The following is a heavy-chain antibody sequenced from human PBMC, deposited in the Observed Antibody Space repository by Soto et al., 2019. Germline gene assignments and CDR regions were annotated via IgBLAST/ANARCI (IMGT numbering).Heavy chain of an antibody. V-gene: IGHV3-33*01. D-gene: IGHD6-13*01. Sequence: QVQLVESGGGVVQPGRSLRLSCAASGFTFSSYGMHWVRQAPGKGLEWVAVIWYDGSNKYYADSVKGRFTISRDNSKNTLYLLMNSLGAEDTAVYYCARDHVVAAAGTYYHYGMDVCGQGTTVTVSS. CDR2: IWYDGSNK. CDR1: GFTFSSYG. J-gene: IGHJ6*02. CDR3: ARDHVVAAAGTYYHYGMDV.